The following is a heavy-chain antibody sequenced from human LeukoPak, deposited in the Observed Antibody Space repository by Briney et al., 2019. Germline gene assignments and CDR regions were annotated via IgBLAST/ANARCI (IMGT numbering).Heavy chain of an antibody. J-gene: IGHJ3*01. CDR1: GFMFSSYG. CDR2: IRDSANTK. CDR3: AKGYGGSSGALNL. Sequence: PGGSLRLSCVASGFMFSSYGMHWVRQPPGKGLEWVAFIRDSANTKSYADSVRGRLSISRDNAKNTLYLQMDSLRDEDTGLYYCAKGYGGSSGALNLWGQGTMVIIPS. D-gene: IGHD4-23*01. V-gene: IGHV3-30*02.